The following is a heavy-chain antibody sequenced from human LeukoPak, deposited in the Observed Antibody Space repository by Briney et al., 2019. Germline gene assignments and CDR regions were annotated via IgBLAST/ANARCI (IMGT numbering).Heavy chain of an antibody. V-gene: IGHV4-34*01. CDR2: INHSGST. CDR1: GGSFSGYY. D-gene: IGHD4-17*01. Sequence: SETLSLTCAVYGGSFSGYYWNWIRQPPGKGLEWIGEINHSGSTNYNPSLKSRVTISVDTSKNQFSLKLSSVTAADTAVYYCARIYGDYVYYYYMDVWGKGTTVTVSS. J-gene: IGHJ6*03. CDR3: ARIYGDYVYYYYMDV.